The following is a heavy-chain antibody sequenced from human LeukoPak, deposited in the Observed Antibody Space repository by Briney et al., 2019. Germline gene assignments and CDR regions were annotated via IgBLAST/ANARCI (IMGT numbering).Heavy chain of an antibody. V-gene: IGHV1-18*03. CDR3: AREEGATSGDY. J-gene: IGHJ4*02. D-gene: IGHD2-2*01. Sequence: ASVKLSCKASGYTFTNYGINWVRQAPGPGLEWKGWISAYNGNTNYAQKLQGRVTMTTDTSTSTAYMELRSLRSDDMAVYYCAREEGATSGDYWGQGTLVTVSS. CDR1: GYTFTNYG. CDR2: ISAYNGNT.